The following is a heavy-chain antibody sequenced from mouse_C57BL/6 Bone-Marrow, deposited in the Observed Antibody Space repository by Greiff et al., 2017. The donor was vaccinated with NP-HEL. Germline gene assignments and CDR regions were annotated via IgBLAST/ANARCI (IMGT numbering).Heavy chain of an antibody. CDR2: IDPSDSYT. V-gene: IGHV1-69*01. D-gene: IGHD2-4*01. CDR3: ARSDDYSLYWYFDF. J-gene: IGHJ1*03. Sequence: QVQLQQPGAELVMPGASVKLSCKASGYTFTSYWMHWVKQRPGQGLEWIGEIDPSDSYTNYNQKFKGKSTLTVDKSSRTAYMQLSRLTSEDSAVYYCARSDDYSLYWYFDFWDTGTTATVTS. CDR1: GYTFTSYW.